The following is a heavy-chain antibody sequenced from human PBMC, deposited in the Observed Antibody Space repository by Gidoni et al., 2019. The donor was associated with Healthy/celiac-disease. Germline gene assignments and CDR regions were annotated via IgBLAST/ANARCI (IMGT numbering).Heavy chain of an antibody. CDR1: GFTFSSYG. D-gene: IGHD1-1*01. CDR2: IWYDGSNK. Sequence: QVQLVESGGGVVQPGRSLSLSCSASGFTFSSYGMHWVRQAPGKGLEWVAVIWYDGSNKYYADSVKGRFTISRDNSKNTLYLQMNSLRAEDTAVYYCARDRSMPGTTGKGPFDPWGQGTLVTVSS. V-gene: IGHV3-33*01. J-gene: IGHJ5*02. CDR3: ARDRSMPGTTGKGPFDP.